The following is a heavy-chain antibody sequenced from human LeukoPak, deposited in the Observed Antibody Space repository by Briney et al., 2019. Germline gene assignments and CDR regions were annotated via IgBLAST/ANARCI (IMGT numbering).Heavy chain of an antibody. V-gene: IGHV1-69*04. Sequence: SVKVSCKASGGTFNNYAFTWVRQAPGQGLEWMGRIIPALDITNYAQKFQGRVTITADTSTSTGYMDLSSLRSDDTAVYYCVSGTGSYYHQGYWGQGTLVTVSS. J-gene: IGHJ4*02. D-gene: IGHD1-26*01. CDR1: GGTFNNYA. CDR3: VSGTGSYYHQGY. CDR2: IIPALDIT.